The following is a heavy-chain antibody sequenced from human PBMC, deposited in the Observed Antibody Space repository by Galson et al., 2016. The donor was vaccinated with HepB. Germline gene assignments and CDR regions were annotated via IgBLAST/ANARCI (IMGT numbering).Heavy chain of an antibody. J-gene: IGHJ3*02. D-gene: IGHD3-22*01. CDR2: IFHRGST. Sequence: SETLSLTCVVSGGPVSSDSSYWTWIRQSPGKGLEWLGYIFHRGSTNYNPFLNGRITLSVDTSKNHFYLQLRSVTAAYTAVYFCARREGVHYSDRSDLADDAFNIWGQGTMVTVSS. CDR3: ARREGVHYSDRSDLADDAFNI. V-gene: IGHV4-61*03. CDR1: GGPVSSDSSY.